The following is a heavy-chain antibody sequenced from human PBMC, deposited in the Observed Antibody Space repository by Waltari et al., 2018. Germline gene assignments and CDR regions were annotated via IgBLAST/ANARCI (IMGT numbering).Heavy chain of an antibody. CDR1: GFNFSSYS. J-gene: IGHJ4*02. V-gene: IGHV3-21*01. CDR3: ASSFDRQGY. CDR2: ISSSSTYI. Sequence: EVQLVASGGGLVKPGGSLRLSCAASGFNFSSYSMNWVRQAPGKGLEWVSSISSSSTYIYYADSVKGRFTISRDNAKNSLYLQMNSLRAEDTAVYYCASSFDRQGYWGQGTLVTVSS.